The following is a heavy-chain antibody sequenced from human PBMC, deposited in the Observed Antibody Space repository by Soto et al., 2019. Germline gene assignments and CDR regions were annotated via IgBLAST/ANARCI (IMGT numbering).Heavy chain of an antibody. CDR3: ARDKIEEGYSYYYGMVV. Sequence: VGSLRLSCAASGFTFSSYCMSWVRHSPGKGLEWVANIKQDGSEKYYVDSVKGRFTISRDNAKNSLYLQMNSLRAEDTAVYYCARDKIEEGYSYYYGMVVWGHGTTVTVSX. J-gene: IGHJ6*02. D-gene: IGHD6-13*01. CDR2: IKQDGSEK. CDR1: GFTFSSYC. V-gene: IGHV3-7*01.